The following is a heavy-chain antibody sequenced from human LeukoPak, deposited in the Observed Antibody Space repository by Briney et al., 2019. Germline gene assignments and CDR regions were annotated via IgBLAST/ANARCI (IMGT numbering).Heavy chain of an antibody. CDR3: AKDRSYYYMDV. CDR2: ISWNSGSI. Sequence: PGGSLRLSCAASGFTFDDYAMHWVRQAPGKGLEWVSGISWNSGSIGYVDSVKGRFTISRDNAKNSLYLQMNSLRAEDTAVYYCAKDRSYYYMDVWGKGTTVTVSS. V-gene: IGHV3-9*01. CDR1: GFTFDDYA. J-gene: IGHJ6*03.